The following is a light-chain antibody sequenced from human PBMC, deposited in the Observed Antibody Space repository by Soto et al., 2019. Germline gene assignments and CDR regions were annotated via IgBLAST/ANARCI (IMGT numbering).Light chain of an antibody. CDR3: QQSSKWPPT. Sequence: EILLTQSPATLSLSPGERATLSCRASESVTTDSVWYQQKPGQGPRLLIYDASKRATGIPARFSGSGSGTEFNFNISSLEPEDFAVYYCQQSSKWPPTFGGGTKVEIK. CDR2: DAS. J-gene: IGKJ4*01. V-gene: IGKV3-11*01. CDR1: ESVTTD.